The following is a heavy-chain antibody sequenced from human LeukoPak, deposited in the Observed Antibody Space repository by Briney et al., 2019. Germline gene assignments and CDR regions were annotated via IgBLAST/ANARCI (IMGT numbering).Heavy chain of an antibody. Sequence: PGGSLRLSCAASGFTVNSNYMSWVRQAPGKGPEWVANIKQDGSERYYVHSVRGRFTISRDNAKNALYLQMNSLRAEDTAVYYCARDGGHSTDLDYWGQGILVTVSS. D-gene: IGHD2-8*02. J-gene: IGHJ4*02. CDR3: ARDGGHSTDLDY. CDR1: GFTVNSNY. CDR2: IKQDGSER. V-gene: IGHV3-7*01.